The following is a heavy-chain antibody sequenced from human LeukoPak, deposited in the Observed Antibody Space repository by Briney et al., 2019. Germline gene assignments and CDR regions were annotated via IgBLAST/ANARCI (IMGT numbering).Heavy chain of an antibody. Sequence: PGGSLRLSCAASGFTFTTYWMSWVRQTPEKGLEWVANIKQEGTETYYVDSVKGRFTIPRDNTKSSVFLQMNSLRPEDTAVYYCARGQSVGWEIGVCDFWGQGSLVTVAS. V-gene: IGHV3-7*01. D-gene: IGHD1-26*01. CDR1: GFTFTTYW. CDR3: ARGQSVGWEIGVCDF. J-gene: IGHJ4*02. CDR2: IKQEGTET.